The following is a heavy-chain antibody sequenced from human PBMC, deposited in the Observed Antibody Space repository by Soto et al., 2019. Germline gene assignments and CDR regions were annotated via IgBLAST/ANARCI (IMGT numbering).Heavy chain of an antibody. Sequence: SQTLSLTCAISGDSVSSNSAAWNWIRQSPSRGLEWLGRTYYRSKWYNDYAVSVKSRITINPDTSKNQFSLQLSSVTAEDTAVYYCAREKRWNYAPKIDYWGQGTLVTVSS. J-gene: IGHJ4*02. V-gene: IGHV6-1*01. D-gene: IGHD1-7*01. CDR3: AREKRWNYAPKIDY. CDR1: GDSVSSNSAA. CDR2: TYYRSKWYN.